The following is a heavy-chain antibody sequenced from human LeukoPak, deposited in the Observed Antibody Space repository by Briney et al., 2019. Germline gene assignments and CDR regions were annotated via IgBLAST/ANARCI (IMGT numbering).Heavy chain of an antibody. J-gene: IGHJ4*02. D-gene: IGHD3-22*01. Sequence: SQTLSLTCTVSGGSISSGSYYWSWIRQPAGKGLEWIGRIYTSGSTNYNPSLKSRVTISVDTSKNQFSLKLSSVTAAGTAVYYCARNRDYDSSGPLDYWGQGTLVTVSS. CDR1: GGSISSGSYY. CDR2: IYTSGST. V-gene: IGHV4-61*02. CDR3: ARNRDYDSSGPLDY.